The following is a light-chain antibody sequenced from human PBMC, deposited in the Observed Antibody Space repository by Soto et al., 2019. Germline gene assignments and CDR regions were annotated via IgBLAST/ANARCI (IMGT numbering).Light chain of an antibody. CDR2: SNN. CDR1: GSNIGSHT. CDR3: ATWDDSLNGPV. Sequence: QSVLTQPPSASGTPGQRVTISCSGSGSNIGSHTVNWYQQLPGTAPKLLIYSNNQRPSGVPDRFSGSKSGTSASLAISGLQSEDEADFYCATWDDSLNGPVFGGGTKLTVL. V-gene: IGLV1-44*01. J-gene: IGLJ3*02.